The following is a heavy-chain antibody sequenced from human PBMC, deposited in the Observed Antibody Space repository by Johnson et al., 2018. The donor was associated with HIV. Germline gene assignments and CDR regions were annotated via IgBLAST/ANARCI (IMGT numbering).Heavy chain of an antibody. D-gene: IGHD6-6*01. CDR3: AKDLIAARRGCDAFDI. J-gene: IGHJ3*02. V-gene: IGHV3-33*06. CDR2: IWYDGSNK. CDR1: GFSFSGYG. Sequence: QVQLVESGGGVVQPGRFLRLSCAASGFSFSGYGRHWVRQAPGKGLEWVAVIWYDGSNKYYADSVRGRFTISRDNSKNTLYLQLNSLRAEDTAVYYCAKDLIAARRGCDAFDIWGQGTMVTVSS.